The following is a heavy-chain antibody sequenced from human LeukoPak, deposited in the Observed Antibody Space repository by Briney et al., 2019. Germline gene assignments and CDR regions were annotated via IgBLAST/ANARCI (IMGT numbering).Heavy chain of an antibody. CDR3: AKGQGSYYDSSGYYLFDY. D-gene: IGHD3-22*01. CDR2: ISYDGSNK. J-gene: IGHJ4*02. CDR1: GFTFSSYG. Sequence: GRSLGLSCAASGFTFSSYGMHWVRQAPGKGLEWVAVISYDGSNKYYADSVKGRFTISRDNSKNTLYLQMNSLRAEDTAVYYCAKGQGSYYDSSGYYLFDYWGQGTLVTVSS. V-gene: IGHV3-30*18.